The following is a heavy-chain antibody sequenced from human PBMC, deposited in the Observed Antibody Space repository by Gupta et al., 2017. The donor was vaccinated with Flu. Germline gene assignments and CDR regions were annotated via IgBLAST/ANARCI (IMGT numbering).Heavy chain of an antibody. CDR2: ISYDGNTK. D-gene: IGHD3-10*01. V-gene: IGHV3-30*18. J-gene: IGHJ5*02. CDR1: AFTFHIYG. CDR3: AKEFRVRGGFDP. Sequence: VQLVESVGGVVQPGRSLSLSCAASAFTFHIYGMHWLGQAPGKGLEWVAVISYDGNTKFYGDSVKGRVTISRDNSKNTLYMQMNSLRPEDTALYYCAKEFRVRGGFDPWGQGTLVTVSS.